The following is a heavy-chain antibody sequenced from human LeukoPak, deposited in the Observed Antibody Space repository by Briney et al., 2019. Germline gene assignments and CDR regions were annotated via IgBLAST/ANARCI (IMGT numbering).Heavy chain of an antibody. CDR1: GGSISSGGYY. J-gene: IGHJ4*02. CDR2: IYHSGST. D-gene: IGHD3-22*01. CDR3: ARDMGAYDSSGYYYAGFGY. Sequence: SETLSLTCTVSGGSISSGGYYWSWLRQPPGKGLEWIGYIYHSGSTYYNPSLKSRVTISVDRSKNQFSLKLSSVTAADTAVYYCARDMGAYDSSGYYYAGFGYWGQGTLVTVSS. V-gene: IGHV4-30-2*01.